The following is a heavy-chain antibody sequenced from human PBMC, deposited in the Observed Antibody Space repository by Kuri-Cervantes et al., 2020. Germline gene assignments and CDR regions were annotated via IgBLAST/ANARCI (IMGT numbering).Heavy chain of an antibody. CDR3: AKDEDGNGYRVYFVY. V-gene: IGHV3-23*01. J-gene: IGHJ4*02. CDR2: ISGSGGST. Sequence: GGSLRLSCAASGFTFSSKPMSWVRQAPGKGLEWDSAISGSGGSTYYADSVKGRFTISRDNSKNTLYLQMNSLRAEDTAVYYCAKDEDGNGYRVYFVYWGQGTLVTVSS. D-gene: IGHD2-21*01. CDR1: GFTFSSKP.